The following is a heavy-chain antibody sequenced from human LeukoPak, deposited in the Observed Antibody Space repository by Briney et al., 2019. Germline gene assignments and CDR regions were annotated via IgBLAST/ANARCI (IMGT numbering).Heavy chain of an antibody. CDR3: ARDAGHPGWLFSSSGDLDY. J-gene: IGHJ4*02. CDR2: IWYDGSNK. D-gene: IGHD3-22*01. CDR1: GFTFSSYG. Sequence: GGSLRLSCAASGFTFSSYGMHWVRQAPGKGLEWVAVIWYDGSNKYYADSVKGRFTISRDNSKNTLYLQMNGLRAEDTAVYYCARDAGHPGWLFSSSGDLDYWGQGTLVTVSS. V-gene: IGHV3-33*01.